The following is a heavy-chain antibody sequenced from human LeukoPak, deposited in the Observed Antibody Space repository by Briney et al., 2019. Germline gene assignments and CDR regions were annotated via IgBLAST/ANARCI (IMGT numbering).Heavy chain of an antibody. J-gene: IGHJ4*02. V-gene: IGHV3-33*01. CDR1: GFTFSSYG. CDR3: AREIRSGYPYSFDY. D-gene: IGHD3-3*01. CDR2: IWYDGSNK. Sequence: GGSLRLFCAASGFTFSSYGMHWVRQAPGKGLEWVAVIWYDGSNKYYADSVKGRFTISRDNSKNTLYLQMNSLRAEDTAVYYCAREIRSGYPYSFDYWGQGTLVTVSS.